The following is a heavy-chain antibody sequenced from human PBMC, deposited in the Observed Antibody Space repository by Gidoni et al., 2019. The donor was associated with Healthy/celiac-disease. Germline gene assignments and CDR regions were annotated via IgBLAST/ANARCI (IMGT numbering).Heavy chain of an antibody. CDR3: AKAARNYYDSSGYSPGAFDI. D-gene: IGHD3-22*01. J-gene: IGHJ3*02. CDR2: IYSGGST. Sequence: EVQLVESGGGLIQPGGSLRLSCAASGFTVSSNYMSWVRQAPGKGLEWVSVIYSGGSTYYADSVKGRFTISRDNSKNTLYLQMNSLRAEDTAVYYCAKAARNYYDSSGYSPGAFDIWGQGTMVTVSS. V-gene: IGHV3-53*01. CDR1: GFTVSSNY.